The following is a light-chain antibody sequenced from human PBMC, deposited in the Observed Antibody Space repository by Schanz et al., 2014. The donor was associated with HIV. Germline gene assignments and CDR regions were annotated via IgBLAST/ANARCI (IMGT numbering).Light chain of an antibody. Sequence: QSVLTQPPSVSAAPGQRVTISCSGSAFNAGQNYVSWYQQFPGTAPKLLNYASHERPSEIPDRFSGSQTGTSATRAINGLQTGDEADYFCATWDSTLFGVVFGGGTKLTVL. CDR2: ASH. CDR3: ATWDSTLFGVV. J-gene: IGLJ2*01. V-gene: IGLV1-51*01. CDR1: AFNAGQNY.